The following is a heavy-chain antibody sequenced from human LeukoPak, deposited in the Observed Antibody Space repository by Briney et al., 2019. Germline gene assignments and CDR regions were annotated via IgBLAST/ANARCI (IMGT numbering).Heavy chain of an antibody. Sequence: GGSLRLSCAASGFTFSSYWMSWVRQSPGKGLVWVSRINSDGSSTDYADSVKGRFTISRDIAKSTLYLQMNSLRAEDTAVYYCARVATTSSKWSLDYWGQGTLVTVSS. CDR3: ARVATTSSKWSLDY. J-gene: IGHJ4*02. V-gene: IGHV3-74*01. D-gene: IGHD2-2*01. CDR1: GFTFSSYW. CDR2: INSDGSST.